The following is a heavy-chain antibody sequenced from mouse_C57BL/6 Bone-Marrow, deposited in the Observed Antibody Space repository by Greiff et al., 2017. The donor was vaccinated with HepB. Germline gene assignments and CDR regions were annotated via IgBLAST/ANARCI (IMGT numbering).Heavy chain of an antibody. CDR2: IYPGSGST. J-gene: IGHJ2*01. Sequence: VQLQQPGAELVKPGASVKMSCKASGYTFTSYWITWVKQRPGQGLEWIGDIYPGSGSTNYNEKFKSKATLTVDTSSSTAYMQLSSLTSEDSAVYYCARRGYDCSSYPLFDYWGQGTTLTVSS. V-gene: IGHV1-55*01. CDR1: GYTFTSYW. CDR3: ARRGYDCSSYPLFDY. D-gene: IGHD1-1*01.